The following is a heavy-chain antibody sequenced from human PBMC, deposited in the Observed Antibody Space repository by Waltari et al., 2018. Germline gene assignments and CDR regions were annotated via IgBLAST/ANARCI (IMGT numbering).Heavy chain of an antibody. CDR2: IYYSGST. D-gene: IGHD3-3*01. J-gene: IGHJ6*02. V-gene: IGHV4-59*01. Sequence: QVQLQESGPGLVKPSETLSLTCTVSGGSISSYYWSWLRQPPGKGLEWIGYIYYSGSTNYNPSLKSRVTISVDTSKNQFSLKLSSVTAADTAVYYCARINYYDFWSDESDYYYYYGMDVWSQGTTVTVSS. CDR1: GGSISSYY. CDR3: ARINYYDFWSDESDYYYYYGMDV.